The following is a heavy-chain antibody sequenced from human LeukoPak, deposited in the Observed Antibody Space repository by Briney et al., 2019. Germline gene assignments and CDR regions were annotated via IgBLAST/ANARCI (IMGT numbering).Heavy chain of an antibody. Sequence: GGSLRLSCSASRFSFTDSYMNWFRLSPEKGLEWIAYITSSGATTEYEDSVKGRFTISRVNAKNSLYLQMNSLRPDDTAVYYCARDPDYGDPYWGQGTLVTVSS. CDR1: RFSFTDSY. CDR3: ARDPDYGDPY. V-gene: IGHV3-11*01. D-gene: IGHD4/OR15-4a*01. J-gene: IGHJ4*02. CDR2: ITSSGATT.